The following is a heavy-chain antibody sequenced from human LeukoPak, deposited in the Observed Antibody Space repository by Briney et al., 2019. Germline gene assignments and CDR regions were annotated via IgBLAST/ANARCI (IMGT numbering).Heavy chain of an antibody. J-gene: IGHJ6*02. CDR1: GFTFSDYY. CDR2: ISSSSSYT. CDR3: AISSSGDNGYYYGMDV. D-gene: IGHD3-3*01. Sequence: PGGSLRLSCAASGFTFSDYYMSWIRQAPGKGLEWVSYISSSSSYTNYADSVKGRFTISRHNSKNTLYLQMNSLRAEDTAVYYCAISSSGDNGYYYGMDVWGQGTTVTVSS. V-gene: IGHV3-11*03.